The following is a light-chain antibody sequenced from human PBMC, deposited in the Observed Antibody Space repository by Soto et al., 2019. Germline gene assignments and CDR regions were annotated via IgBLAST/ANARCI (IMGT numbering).Light chain of an antibody. CDR2: EVS. CDR1: SSDVGGYNY. CDR3: NSYAGTNNYVV. V-gene: IGLV2-8*01. J-gene: IGLJ2*01. Sequence: QSALTQPPSASGSPGQSVAISCTGTSSDVGGYNYVSWYQQHPGKAPKLMIYEVSKRPSGVPDRFSGSKSGNTASLTVSGLQAEYEAEYYCNSYAGTNNYVVFGGGTKLTVL.